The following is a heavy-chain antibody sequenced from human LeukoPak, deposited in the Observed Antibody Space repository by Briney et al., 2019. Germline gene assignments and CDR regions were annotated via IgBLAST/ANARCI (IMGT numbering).Heavy chain of an antibody. CDR3: AKDFFGSGSSLYNYFDY. D-gene: IGHD6-13*01. Sequence: GGSLRLSCAASGFTFSSYGMHWVRQAPGRGLEWVAFIRYDGSNKYYADSVKGRFTISRDNSKNTLYLQMNSLRPDDTAVYYCAKDFFGSGSSLYNYFDYWGQGTLVTVSS. V-gene: IGHV3-30*02. CDR1: GFTFSSYG. CDR2: IRYDGSNK. J-gene: IGHJ4*02.